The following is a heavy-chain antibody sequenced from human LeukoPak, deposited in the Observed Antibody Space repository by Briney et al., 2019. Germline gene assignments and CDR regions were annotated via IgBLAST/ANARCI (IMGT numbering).Heavy chain of an antibody. CDR3: ASLVTVAGFDY. CDR1: GFTLSDYW. Sequence: PGGSLRLSCAASGFTLSDYWMSWVRQAPGEGLEWVANMDQDGSEENYVDSVKGRFTISRDDAKNSLYLQMSSLRAEDTAVYYCASLVTVAGFDYWGQGTLVTVSS. D-gene: IGHD6-19*01. V-gene: IGHV3-7*01. J-gene: IGHJ4*02. CDR2: MDQDGSEE.